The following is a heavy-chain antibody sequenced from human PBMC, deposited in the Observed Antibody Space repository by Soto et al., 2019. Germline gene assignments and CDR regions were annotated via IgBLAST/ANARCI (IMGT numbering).Heavy chain of an antibody. CDR2: ISGSGGST. Sequence: LRLSCAASGFTFSSYAMSWVRQAPGKGLEWVSAISGSGGSTYYADSVKGRFTISRDNSKNTLYLQMNSLRAEDTAVYYCASKDYYDSSGYYYGIPYYFDYWGQGTLVTVSS. V-gene: IGHV3-23*01. J-gene: IGHJ4*02. CDR3: ASKDYYDSSGYYYGIPYYFDY. D-gene: IGHD3-22*01. CDR1: GFTFSSYA.